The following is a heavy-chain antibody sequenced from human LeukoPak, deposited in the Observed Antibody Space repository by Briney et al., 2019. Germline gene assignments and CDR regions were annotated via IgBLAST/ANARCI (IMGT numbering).Heavy chain of an antibody. CDR1: GFTFASYA. V-gene: IGHV3-23*01. CDR3: ARDSAIYDSSGYYGLSYYGMDV. CDR2: ISGSGGST. D-gene: IGHD3-22*01. J-gene: IGHJ6*02. Sequence: GGSLRLSCAASGFTFASYAMTWVRQAPGKGLEWFSAISGSGGSTYYADSVKGRFTISRDNYKNTLYLQMNSLRAEDTAVYYCARDSAIYDSSGYYGLSYYGMDVWGQGTTVTVSS.